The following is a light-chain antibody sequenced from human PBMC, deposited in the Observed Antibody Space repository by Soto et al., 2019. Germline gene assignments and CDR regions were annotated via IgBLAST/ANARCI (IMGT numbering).Light chain of an antibody. J-gene: IGLJ3*02. CDR2: VTSDGSH. CDR1: SGHSDYA. CDR3: QARGTGGV. Sequence: QLVLTQSPSASASPGASVKLTCTLSSGHSDYAIAWHQQQPEKGPRYLMKVTSDGSHTKGDGIPDRFSGSSSGADRYLTISSLRSDDEADYYCQARGTGGVFGGGTKLIVL. V-gene: IGLV4-69*01.